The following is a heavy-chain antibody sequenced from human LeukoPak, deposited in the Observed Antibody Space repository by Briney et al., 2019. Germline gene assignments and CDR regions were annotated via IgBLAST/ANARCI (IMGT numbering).Heavy chain of an antibody. D-gene: IGHD5-12*01. CDR1: GFTFSSYW. J-gene: IGHJ4*02. Sequence: VSLRLSCAASGFTFSSYWVTWVRQAPGKGLEWVANMNQDGSEIYHVDSVKDRFTISRDNSKNTLYLQMNSLRAEDTAVYYCARPSGGSIDYWGQGTLVTVSS. V-gene: IGHV3-7*03. CDR2: MNQDGSEI. CDR3: ARPSGGSIDY.